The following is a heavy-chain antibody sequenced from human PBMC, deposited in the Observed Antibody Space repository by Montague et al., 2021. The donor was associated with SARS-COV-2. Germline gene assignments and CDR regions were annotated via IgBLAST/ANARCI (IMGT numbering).Heavy chain of an antibody. V-gene: IGHV3-23*03. J-gene: IGHJ4*02. D-gene: IGHD3-22*01. CDR2: IYSGGSST. CDR3: AKSRGIRYDSSGYYYPLDY. Sequence: SLRLSCAASGFTFNNYAMSWVRQAPGKGLEWVSVIYSGGSSTYYADSVKGRFTISRDNSKNTLYLQMNSLRAEDTAVYYCAKSRGIRYDSSGYYYPLDYWGQGTLVTVSS. CDR1: GFTFNNYA.